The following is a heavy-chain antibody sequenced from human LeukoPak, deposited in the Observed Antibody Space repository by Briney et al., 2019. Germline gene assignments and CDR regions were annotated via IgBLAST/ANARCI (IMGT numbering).Heavy chain of an antibody. Sequence: PGGSLRLSCAASGFTFSSYGMHWVRQAPGKGLEWVAFIRYDGSNKYYADSVKGRFTIPRDNSKNTLYLQMNSLRAEDTAVYYCAKDLRGLRGKGSGAFDIWGQGTMVTVSS. CDR2: IRYDGSNK. V-gene: IGHV3-30*02. J-gene: IGHJ3*02. D-gene: IGHD3-10*01. CDR1: GFTFSSYG. CDR3: AKDLRGLRGKGSGAFDI.